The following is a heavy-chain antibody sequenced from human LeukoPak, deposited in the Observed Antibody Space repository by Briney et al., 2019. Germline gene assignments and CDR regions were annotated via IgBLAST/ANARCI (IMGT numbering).Heavy chain of an antibody. V-gene: IGHV4-39*07. CDR2: IYYSGST. Sequence: SETLSLTCTVSGGSISSSSYYWGWIRQPPGKGLEWIGSIYYSGSTYYNPSLKSRVTISVDTSKNQFSLKLSSVTAADTAVYYCAREERTQGAFDIWGQGTMVTVSS. CDR1: GGSISSSSYY. J-gene: IGHJ3*02. D-gene: IGHD1-1*01. CDR3: AREERTQGAFDI.